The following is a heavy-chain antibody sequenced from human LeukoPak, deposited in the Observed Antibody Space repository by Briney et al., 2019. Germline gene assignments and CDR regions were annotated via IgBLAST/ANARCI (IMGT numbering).Heavy chain of an antibody. V-gene: IGHV1-69*06. CDR1: GGTFSSYA. D-gene: IGHD6-13*01. Sequence: ASVKVSCKASGGTFSSYAISWVRQAPGQGLGWMGGIIPIFGTANYAQKFQGRVTITADKSTSTAYMELSSLRSEDTAVYYCARSIRGPSSSWHYFDYWGQGTLVTVSS. CDR2: IIPIFGTA. CDR3: ARSIRGPSSSWHYFDY. J-gene: IGHJ4*02.